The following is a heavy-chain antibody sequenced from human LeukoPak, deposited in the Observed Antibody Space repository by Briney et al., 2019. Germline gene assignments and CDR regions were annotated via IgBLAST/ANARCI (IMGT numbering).Heavy chain of an antibody. CDR1: GGSISSYY. V-gene: IGHV4-59*01. CDR3: ARGDYHRGYYFDY. D-gene: IGHD4-17*01. CDR2: IYYSGST. J-gene: IGHJ4*02. Sequence: SETLSLTCTVSGGSISSYYWSWIRQPPGKGLEWIGYIYYSGSTNYNPSLKSRVTISVDTSKNQFSLKLSSVTAADTAVYYCARGDYHRGYYFDYWGQGTLVTVSS.